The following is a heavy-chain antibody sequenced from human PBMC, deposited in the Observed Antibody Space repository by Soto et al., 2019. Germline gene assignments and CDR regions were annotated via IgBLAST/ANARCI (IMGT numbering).Heavy chain of an antibody. CDR2: IYYSGST. CDR1: GGSIRSSSYY. D-gene: IGHD3-9*01. CDR3: ARHDWAKPFDY. V-gene: IGHV4-39*01. J-gene: IGHJ4*02. Sequence: ETLSLTCTVSGGSIRSSSYYWGWIRQPPGKGLEWIGSIYYSGSTYYNPSLKSRVTISVDTSKNQFSLKLSSVTAADTAVYYCARHDWAKPFDYWGQGTLVTVSS.